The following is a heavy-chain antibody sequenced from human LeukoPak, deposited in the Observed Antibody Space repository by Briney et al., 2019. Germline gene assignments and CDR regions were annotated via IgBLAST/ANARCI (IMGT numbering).Heavy chain of an antibody. CDR1: GFTFSSYA. D-gene: IGHD1-26*01. CDR2: ISYDGSNK. Sequence: GGSLRLSCAASGFTFSSYAMHWVRQAPGKGLEWVAVISYDGSNKYYADSVKGRFTNSRDNSKNTLYLQMNSLRAEDTAVYYCARGKSNTGTSDYWGQGTLVTVSS. V-gene: IGHV3-30-3*01. CDR3: ARGKSNTGTSDY. J-gene: IGHJ4*02.